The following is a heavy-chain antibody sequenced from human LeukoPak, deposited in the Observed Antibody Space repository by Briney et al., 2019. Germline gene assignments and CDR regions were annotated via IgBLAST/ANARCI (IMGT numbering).Heavy chain of an antibody. D-gene: IGHD1-26*01. CDR3: ARAGIAVGATQPGAFDY. Sequence: SETLSLTCAVYGGSFSGYYWSWIRQPPGKGLEWIGEINHSGSTNYNPSLKSRVTISVDTSKNQFSLKLSSVTAADTAVDYCARAGIAVGATQPGAFDYWGQGTLVTVSS. CDR2: INHSGST. J-gene: IGHJ4*02. V-gene: IGHV4-34*01. CDR1: GGSFSGYY.